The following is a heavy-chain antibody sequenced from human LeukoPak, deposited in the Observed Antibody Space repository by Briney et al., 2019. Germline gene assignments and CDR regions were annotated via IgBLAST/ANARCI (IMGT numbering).Heavy chain of an antibody. CDR2: IKSKTDGGTS. Sequence: GGSLRLSCAASGFTFSNAWMSWVRQAPGKGLEWVGRIKSKTDGGTSGYAAPVKGRFTISRDDSKNTLYLQMNSLKTEDTAVYYCPILTGYSTRPDSWGQGTLVTVSS. D-gene: IGHD3-9*01. CDR3: PILTGYSTRPDS. CDR1: GFTFSNAW. V-gene: IGHV3-15*01. J-gene: IGHJ4*02.